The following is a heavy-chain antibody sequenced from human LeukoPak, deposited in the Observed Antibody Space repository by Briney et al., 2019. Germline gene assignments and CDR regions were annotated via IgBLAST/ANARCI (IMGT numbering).Heavy chain of an antibody. CDR3: ASLLLLGI. CDR1: GFTFSSYE. V-gene: IGHV3-48*03. J-gene: IGHJ4*02. D-gene: IGHD2-21*02. CDR2: ISNSGSTI. Sequence: GGSLRLSCAASGFTFSSYEMNWVRQAPGKGLEWVSYISNSGSTIYYADSVKGRFTISRDNAKNSLYLQVNSLRAEDTAVYYCASLLLLGIWGQGTLVTVSS.